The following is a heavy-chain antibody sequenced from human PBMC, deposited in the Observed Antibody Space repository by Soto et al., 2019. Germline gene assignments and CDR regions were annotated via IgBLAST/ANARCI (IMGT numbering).Heavy chain of an antibody. Sequence: SETLSLTCTVSGGSISSGGYYWSWIRQHPGKGLEWIGYIYYSGSTYYNPSLKSRVTISVDTSKNQFSLKLSSVTAADTAVYYCASQPYSSSSPSDYWGQGTLVTVSS. CDR2: IYYSGST. J-gene: IGHJ4*02. CDR1: GGSISSGGYY. CDR3: ASQPYSSSSPSDY. V-gene: IGHV4-31*03. D-gene: IGHD6-6*01.